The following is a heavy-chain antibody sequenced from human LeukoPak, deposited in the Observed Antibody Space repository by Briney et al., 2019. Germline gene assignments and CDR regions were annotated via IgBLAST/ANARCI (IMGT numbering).Heavy chain of an antibody. V-gene: IGHV1-18*01. J-gene: IGHJ5*02. CDR1: GYTFTSYG. CDR2: ISAYNGNT. CDR3: ARALARMITFGGVIP. Sequence: GASVKVSCKASGYTFTSYGISWVRQAPGQGLEWMGWISAYNGNTNYAQKLQGRVTMTTDTSTSTAYMEPRSLRSDDTAVYYCARALARMITFGGVIPWGQGTLVTVSS. D-gene: IGHD3-16*01.